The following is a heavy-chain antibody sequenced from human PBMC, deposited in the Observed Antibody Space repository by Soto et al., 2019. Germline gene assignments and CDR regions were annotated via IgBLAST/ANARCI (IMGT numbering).Heavy chain of an antibody. D-gene: IGHD6-19*01. CDR3: ARGGYSSGWYLVGATSPFDY. CDR1: GGSISSGDYY. V-gene: IGHV4-30-4*01. J-gene: IGHJ4*02. CDR2: VYYRGST. Sequence: SETLSLTCTVSGGSISSGDYYWSWIRQPPGKGLEWIGYVYYRGSTYYNPSLKSRLTISVDTSKNQFSLKLSSVTAADTAVYYCARGGYSSGWYLVGATSPFDYWGQGTLVTVSS.